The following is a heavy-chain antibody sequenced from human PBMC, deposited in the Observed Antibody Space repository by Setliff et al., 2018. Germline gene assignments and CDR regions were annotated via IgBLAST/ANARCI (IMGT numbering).Heavy chain of an antibody. CDR3: ARTSTYVLGSGSYWDRWFDP. Sequence: SETLSLTCTVSGDSLSGDNCSWSWIRHLPGKGLQWLGHIYYTGKTYYNPSLKSRLEMSVDTSKREFALRLSSVTAADTAVYYCARTSTYVLGSGSYWDRWFDPWSQGTLVTVSS. CDR2: IYYTGKT. V-gene: IGHV4-30-4*02. CDR1: GDSLSGDNCS. D-gene: IGHD3-10*01. J-gene: IGHJ5*02.